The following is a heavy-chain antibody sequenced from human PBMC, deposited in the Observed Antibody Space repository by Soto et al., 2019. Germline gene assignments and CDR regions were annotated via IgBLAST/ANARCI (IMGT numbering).Heavy chain of an antibody. D-gene: IGHD2-15*01. CDR1: GFTFSSYG. V-gene: IGHV3-33*01. Sequence: QVQLVESGGGVVQPGRSLRLSCAASGFTFSSYGMHWVRQAPGKGLEWVAVIWYDGSNKYYADSVKGRFTISRDNSKNTLYVKMNGLGAEDTAVYYCAGDLSVVVVAAPGVGYLDVWGKGTTVTVSS. CDR3: AGDLSVVVVAAPGVGYLDV. CDR2: IWYDGSNK. J-gene: IGHJ6*03.